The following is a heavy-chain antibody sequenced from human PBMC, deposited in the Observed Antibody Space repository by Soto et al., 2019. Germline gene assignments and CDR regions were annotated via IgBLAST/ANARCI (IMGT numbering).Heavy chain of an antibody. D-gene: IGHD3-9*01. J-gene: IGHJ3*02. V-gene: IGHV3-23*01. CDR1: GFTFSSYA. Sequence: AGSLRLFCAVSGFTFSSYAMSCVRQAPGKGLEWVSAISGSGGSTYYADSVKGRFTISRDNSKNTLYLQMNSLRAEDTAVYYCAKDVDVVFRYFAWFPVVDDAFDIWGQGTMVTIS. CDR2: ISGSGGST. CDR3: AKDVDVVFRYFAWFPVVDDAFDI.